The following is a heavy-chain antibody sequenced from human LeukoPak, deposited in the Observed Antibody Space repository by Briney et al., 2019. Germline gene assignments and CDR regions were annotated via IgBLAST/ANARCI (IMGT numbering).Heavy chain of an antibody. CDR1: GYTFTNCG. J-gene: IGHJ5*02. D-gene: IGHD6-13*01. CDR3: AREAAAGTNWFDP. CDR2: INPNSGGT. Sequence: ASVKVSCKASGYTFTNCGISWVRQAPGQGLEWMGWINPNSGGTNYAQKFQGRVTMTRDTSISTAYMELSRLRSDDTAVYYCAREAAAGTNWFDPWGQGTLVTVSS. V-gene: IGHV1-2*02.